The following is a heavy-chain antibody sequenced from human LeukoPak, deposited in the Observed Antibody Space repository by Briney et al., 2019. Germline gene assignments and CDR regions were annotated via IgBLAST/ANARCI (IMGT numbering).Heavy chain of an antibody. D-gene: IGHD3-22*01. CDR3: ASQLYYDSSGYYPTWFDY. CDR2: IYTSGST. Sequence: SGTLSLTCTVSGGSISSGSYYWSWIRQPAGKGLEWIGRIYTSGSTNYNPSLKSRVTISVDTSKNQFSLKLSSVTAADTAVYYCASQLYYDSSGYYPTWFDYWGQGTLVTVSS. CDR1: GGSISSGSYY. V-gene: IGHV4-61*02. J-gene: IGHJ4*02.